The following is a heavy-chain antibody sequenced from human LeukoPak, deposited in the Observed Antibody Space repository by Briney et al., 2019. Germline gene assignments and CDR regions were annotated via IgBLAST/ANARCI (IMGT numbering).Heavy chain of an antibody. V-gene: IGHV4-4*09. J-gene: IGHJ6*03. CDR2: IYTSGST. CDR1: GGSISSYY. D-gene: IGHD4-11*01. CDR3: ARSLSYSNYDYYYYMDV. Sequence: SETLSLTCTVSGGSISSYYWSWIRQPPGKGLEWIGYIYTSGSTNYNPSLKSRVTISVDTSKNQFSLKLSSVTAADTAVYYCARSLSYSNYDYYYYMDVWGKGTTVTVSS.